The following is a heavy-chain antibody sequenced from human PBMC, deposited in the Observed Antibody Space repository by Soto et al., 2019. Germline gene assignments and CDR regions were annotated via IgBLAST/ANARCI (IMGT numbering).Heavy chain of an antibody. J-gene: IGHJ6*02. CDR3: AGRDGHNRRKAPYYYYYYGMNV. CDR2: IRSSGTTL. D-gene: IGHD2-15*01. Sequence: GGSLRLSCAASGFTFSSYEMNWVRQAPGKGLEWIAYIRSSGTTLYYADSVKGRFTISRDNAMSSLYLQMNSLTAEYTAVYYCAGRDGHNRRKAPYYYYYYGMNVWGQGTTVTVSS. V-gene: IGHV3-48*03. CDR1: GFTFSSYE.